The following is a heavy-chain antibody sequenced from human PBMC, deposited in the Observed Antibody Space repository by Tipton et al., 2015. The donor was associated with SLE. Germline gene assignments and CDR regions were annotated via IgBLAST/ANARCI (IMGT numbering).Heavy chain of an antibody. V-gene: IGHV4-34*01. Sequence: TLSLTCAVYGGSFSGYYWSWIRQPPGKGLEWIGEINHSGSTYYNPSLKSRVTISVDTSKNQFSLKLSSVTAADTAVYYCARDRSGSPGLLDYWGQGTLVTVSS. CDR2: INHSGST. CDR1: GGSFSGYY. CDR3: ARDRSGSPGLLDY. D-gene: IGHD1-26*01. J-gene: IGHJ4*02.